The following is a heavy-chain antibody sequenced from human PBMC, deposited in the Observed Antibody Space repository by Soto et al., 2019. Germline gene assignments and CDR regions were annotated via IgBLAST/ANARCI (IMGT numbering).Heavy chain of an antibody. CDR3: ARVRATLTTYNYYGMDV. Sequence: ASVKVSCKASGYSFTSYYIHWVRQAPGQGLEWMGIINPSYGSPSYAQKFQGRVTMTRDTSTSTVNMELCSLRSDDTAVHYCARVRATLTTYNYYGMDVWGQGTTVTVSS. CDR1: GYSFTSYY. D-gene: IGHD4-17*01. CDR2: INPSYGSP. V-gene: IGHV1-46*01. J-gene: IGHJ6*02.